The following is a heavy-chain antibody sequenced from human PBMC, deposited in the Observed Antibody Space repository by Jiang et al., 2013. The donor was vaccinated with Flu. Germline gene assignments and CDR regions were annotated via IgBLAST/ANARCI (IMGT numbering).Heavy chain of an antibody. CDR3: ARDKMMYYFDTSGPYYFDH. CDR2: LSHGMT. D-gene: IGHD3-22*01. Sequence: WIRQSPGKGRGVDWEYLSHGMTYYNPSLKSRVTMSVDTSKNQFSLKLSSVTAADTAVYYCARDKMMYYFDTSGPYYFDHWGQGILVTVSS. V-gene: IGHV4-38-2*02. J-gene: IGHJ4*02.